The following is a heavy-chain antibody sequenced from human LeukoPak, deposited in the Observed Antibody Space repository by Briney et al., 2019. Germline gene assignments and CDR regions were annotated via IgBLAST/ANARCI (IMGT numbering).Heavy chain of an antibody. CDR2: IKQDGSEK. V-gene: IGHV3-7*01. D-gene: IGHD3-10*01. Sequence: GGSLRLSCEASGFTFSSYWMSWVRQASGKGLEWVANIKQDGSEKYYVDSVKGRFTISRDNAKNSLSLQMNSLRAEDTAVYYCARPYYYSSGSLPYWGQGTLVTVSS. CDR3: ARPYYYSSGSLPY. CDR1: GFTFSSYW. J-gene: IGHJ4*02.